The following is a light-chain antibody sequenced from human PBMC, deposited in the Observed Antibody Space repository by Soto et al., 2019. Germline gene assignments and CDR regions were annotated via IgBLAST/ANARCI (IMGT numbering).Light chain of an antibody. J-gene: IGKJ4*01. CDR3: QQYGNSPPT. CDR2: GAY. V-gene: IGKV3-20*01. CDR1: QSLSSTY. Sequence: EIVLTQSPGTLSLSPGERATLSCRAIQSLSSTYLAWYQQKPGQAPRLLIYGAYSSATGIPDRFIGSGSATDFTPTSSSLESEDFAVYHCQQYGNSPPTFGGGTKVEI.